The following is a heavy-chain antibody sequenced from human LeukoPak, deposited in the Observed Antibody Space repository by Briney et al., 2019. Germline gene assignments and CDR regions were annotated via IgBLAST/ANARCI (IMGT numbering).Heavy chain of an antibody. CDR3: ARGPYSYDSSGAFDI. J-gene: IGHJ3*02. Sequence: SETLSLTCAVYGGSFSGYYWSWIRQPPGKGLEWIGEINHSGSTNYNPSLKGRVTISVDKSKTQFSLKLSSVTAADTAVYYCARGPYSYDSSGAFDIWGQGTMVTVSS. CDR1: GGSFSGYY. D-gene: IGHD3-22*01. V-gene: IGHV4-34*01. CDR2: INHSGST.